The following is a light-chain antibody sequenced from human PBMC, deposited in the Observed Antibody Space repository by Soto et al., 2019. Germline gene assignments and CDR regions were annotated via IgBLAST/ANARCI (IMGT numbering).Light chain of an antibody. CDR2: AAS. V-gene: IGKV1-9*01. J-gene: IGKJ5*01. CDR1: QGISSY. CDR3: QQLNSYPIT. Sequence: DIQLTQSPSFLSASVGERVTITCRASQGISSYLAWYQQKPGKAPKLLIYAASTLQSGVPARFSGSGSGTEFTLTISRLQPEDFATYCCQQLNSYPITFGQGTRLEIK.